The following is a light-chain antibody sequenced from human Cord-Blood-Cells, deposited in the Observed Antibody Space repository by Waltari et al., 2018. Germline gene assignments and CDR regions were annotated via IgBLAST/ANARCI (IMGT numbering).Light chain of an antibody. CDR3: MQALQTSWT. CDR1: QSLLHSNGYNY. Sequence: IVMTQSPLSLPVTPGEPASISCRYSQSLLHSNGYNYLDWYLQKPGQSPQLLIDLGSNRASGVPDRFSGSGSGTDFTLKISRVEAEDVGVYYCMQALQTSWTFGQGTKVEIK. J-gene: IGKJ1*01. V-gene: IGKV2-28*01. CDR2: LGS.